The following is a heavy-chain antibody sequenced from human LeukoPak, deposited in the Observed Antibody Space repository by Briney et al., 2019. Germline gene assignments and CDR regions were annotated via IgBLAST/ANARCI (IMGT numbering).Heavy chain of an antibody. CDR1: EFNVSSNH. CDR3: AGGGGVGAKY. CDR2: IYISSNT. Sequence: GGSLRLSCAASEFNVSSNHMSWVRQAPGKGLEWVSLIYISSNTYYADSVKGRFTISRDNSKNTLYLQMNSLRAEDTAVYYCAGGGGVGAKYWGQGTLVTVSS. J-gene: IGHJ4*02. V-gene: IGHV3-53*01. D-gene: IGHD1-26*01.